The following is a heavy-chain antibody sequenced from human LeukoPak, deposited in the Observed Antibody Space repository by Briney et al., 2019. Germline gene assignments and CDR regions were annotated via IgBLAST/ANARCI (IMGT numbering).Heavy chain of an antibody. V-gene: IGHV4-39*01. CDR1: GGSISSSSYY. D-gene: IGHD1-26*01. CDR2: IYYSGST. J-gene: IGHJ4*02. CDR3: ARQVVGATKLDY. Sequence: KSSETLSLTCTVSGGSISSSSYYWGWIRQPPGKGLEWIGSIYYSGSTYYNPSLKSRVTISVDTSKNQFSLRLSSVTAADTAVYYCARQVVGATKLDYWGQGTLVTVSS.